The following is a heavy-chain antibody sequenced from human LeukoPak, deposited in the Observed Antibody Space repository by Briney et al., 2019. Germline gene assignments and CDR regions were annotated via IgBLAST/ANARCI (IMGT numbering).Heavy chain of an antibody. CDR3: GRAFPPLRTSSAGDL. CDR1: GFTFSDYD. V-gene: IGHV3-21*06. CDR2: ISGRSSHT. J-gene: IGHJ4*02. Sequence: GGSLRLSCSASGFTFSDYDMNWIRQAPAKGLELISAISGRSSHTYYGDSVKGWFSISRDNAKNLLYLQMNGLGAADTAVYYCGRAFPPLRTSSAGDLWGQGTLVTVSS. D-gene: IGHD3-16*01.